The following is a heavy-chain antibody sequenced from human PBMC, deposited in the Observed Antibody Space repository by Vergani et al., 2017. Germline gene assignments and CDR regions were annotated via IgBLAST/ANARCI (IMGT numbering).Heavy chain of an antibody. Sequence: QVQLQESGPGLVKPSQTLSLTCTVSGGPISSGSYYWSWIRQPAGKGLEWIGRICTSGSTNYNPSLKSRVTMSVDTSKNQFSLKLSSVTAADTAVYYCAREGFYDSSGSIDYWGQGTLVTVSS. CDR3: AREGFYDSSGSIDY. CDR1: GGPISSGSYY. D-gene: IGHD3-22*01. J-gene: IGHJ4*02. CDR2: ICTSGST. V-gene: IGHV4-61*02.